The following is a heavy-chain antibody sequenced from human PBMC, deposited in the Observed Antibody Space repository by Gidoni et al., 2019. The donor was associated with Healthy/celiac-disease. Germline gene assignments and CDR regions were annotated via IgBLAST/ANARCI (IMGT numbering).Heavy chain of an antibody. J-gene: IGHJ5*02. Sequence: QVQLQPWGAGLLTPSENLSLSCAVSGGSFSGYYLIWLRQPPGKGLEWIGEINHSGSTNYNPSLKSRVTISVDTSKNQFSLKLSSVTAADTAVYYCARANRGTYYDFWIGSTGANWFDPWGQGTLVTVSS. V-gene: IGHV4-34*01. CDR1: GGSFSGYY. CDR2: INHSGST. CDR3: ARANRGTYYDFWIGSTGANWFDP. D-gene: IGHD3-3*01.